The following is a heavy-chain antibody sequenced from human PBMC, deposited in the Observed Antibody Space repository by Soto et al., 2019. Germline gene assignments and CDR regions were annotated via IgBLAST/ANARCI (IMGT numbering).Heavy chain of an antibody. CDR3: ARALYCSGGSCYGGWFDP. Sequence: QVQLVESGGGVVQPGRSLRLSCAASGFTFSSYAMHWVRQAPGKGLEWVAVITYDGSNKYYADSVKGGLTISRDNSKNTLYLQMNSLRAQDTAVYYCARALYCSGGSCYGGWFDPWGKGTLVTVSS. D-gene: IGHD2-15*01. CDR2: ITYDGSNK. J-gene: IGHJ5*02. CDR1: GFTFSSYA. V-gene: IGHV3-30-3*01.